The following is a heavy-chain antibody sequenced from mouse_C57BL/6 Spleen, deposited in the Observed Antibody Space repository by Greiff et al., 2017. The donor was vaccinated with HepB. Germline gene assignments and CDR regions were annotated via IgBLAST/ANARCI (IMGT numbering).Heavy chain of an antibody. CDR1: GYTFTSYW. CDR3: ARYGNYRFWYFDV. V-gene: IGHV1-69*01. J-gene: IGHJ1*03. D-gene: IGHD2-1*01. CDR2: IDPSDSYT. Sequence: QVQLQQPGAELVMPGASVKLSCKASGYTFTSYWMHWVKQRPGQGLEWIGEIDPSDSYTNYNQKFKGKSTLTVDKSSSTAYMQLSSLTSEGSAVYYCARYGNYRFWYFDVWGTGTTVTVSS.